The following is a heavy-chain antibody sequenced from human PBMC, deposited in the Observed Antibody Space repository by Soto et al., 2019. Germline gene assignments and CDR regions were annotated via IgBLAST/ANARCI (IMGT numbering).Heavy chain of an antibody. D-gene: IGHD2-15*01. CDR2: ISGSGGST. J-gene: IGHJ4*02. V-gene: IGHV3-23*01. Sequence: EVQLLESGGGLVQPGGSLRLSCAASGFTFSSYAMSWVLQAPGKGLEWVSAISGSGGSTYYADSVKGRFTISRDNSKNTLYLQMNSLGAEDTAVYYCAKEDIVVVVAASGAYFDYWGQGTLVTVSS. CDR1: GFTFSSYA. CDR3: AKEDIVVVVAASGAYFDY.